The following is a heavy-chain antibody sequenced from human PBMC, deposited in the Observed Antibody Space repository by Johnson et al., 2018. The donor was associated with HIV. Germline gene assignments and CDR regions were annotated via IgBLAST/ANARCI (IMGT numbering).Heavy chain of an antibody. CDR2: ISSFGLTM. J-gene: IGHJ3*02. CDR3: SGSYSQLDAFDI. V-gene: IGHV3-11*04. CDR1: GFSFGDYY. D-gene: IGHD1-26*01. Sequence: VQLVESGGGLVKPGGSLRLSCTASGFSFGDYYMGWIRQAPGKGLEWISYISSFGLTMSYADSVKGRFTISRDNSKNTLYLQMTTLRAEDTAVYYCSGSYSQLDAFDIWGQGTMVTVSS.